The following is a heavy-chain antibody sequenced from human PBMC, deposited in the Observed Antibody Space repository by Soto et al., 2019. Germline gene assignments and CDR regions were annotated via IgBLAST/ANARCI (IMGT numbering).Heavy chain of an antibody. J-gene: IGHJ4*02. V-gene: IGHV1-69*02. CDR2: IIPMFGIA. CDR1: GGTFSSYT. Sequence: QVQLVQSGAEVKKTGSSVKVSCKASGGTFSSYTISWVRQAPGQGLEWMGRIIPMFGIANYAQKFQGRVTITADKSTSTAYMELRSLRSEDTAVYYCARGYGDSHDYWGQGTLVTVSS. CDR3: ARGYGDSHDY. D-gene: IGHD4-17*01.